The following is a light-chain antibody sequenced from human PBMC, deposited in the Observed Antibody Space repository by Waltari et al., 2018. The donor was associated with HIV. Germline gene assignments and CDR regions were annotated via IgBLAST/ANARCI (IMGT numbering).Light chain of an antibody. V-gene: IGKV3D-15*01. Sequence: EIVMTQSPATSSVSPGERVTLSCRASQNVNFNLAWYQQKPGQAPRLLIFGAYGRAAGIPARFSGSGSGTEFTLNISSLPSEDFDVDYGQQYEKWPPITFGQGTRLEMK. J-gene: IGKJ5*01. CDR3: QQYEKWPPIT. CDR1: QNVNFN. CDR2: GAY.